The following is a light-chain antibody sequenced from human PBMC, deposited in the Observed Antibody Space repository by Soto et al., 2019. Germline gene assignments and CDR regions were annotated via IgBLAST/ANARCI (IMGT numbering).Light chain of an antibody. Sequence: EVVMTQSPFTLSVSPGERATLSCRASQSVSSNLAWYQQKPGQAPRLLISDASNRATGIPARFSGSGSGTDFTLTISSLEPEDFAVYFCQQRAGWPPALTFGGGTKVDIK. V-gene: IGKV3-11*01. CDR2: DAS. J-gene: IGKJ4*01. CDR3: QQRAGWPPALT. CDR1: QSVSSN.